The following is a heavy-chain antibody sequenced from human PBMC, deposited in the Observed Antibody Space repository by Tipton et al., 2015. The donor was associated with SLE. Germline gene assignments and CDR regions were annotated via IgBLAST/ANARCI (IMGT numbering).Heavy chain of an antibody. Sequence: VQLVQSGAEVKESGESLKISCKGSGYSFTTYWIGWVRHMPGKGLECMGMIDPSDSDTRYNPSFQGHVSMSIDRSTTTAYLQWRSLKASDTAMYFCARRWVQTVFDYWGQGTLVTVSS. CDR2: IDPSDSDT. CDR3: ARRWVQTVFDY. J-gene: IGHJ4*02. CDR1: GYSFTTYW. V-gene: IGHV5-51*03. D-gene: IGHD3-10*01.